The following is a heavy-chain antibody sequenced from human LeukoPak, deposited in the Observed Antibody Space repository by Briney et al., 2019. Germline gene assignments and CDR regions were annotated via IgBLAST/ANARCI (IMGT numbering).Heavy chain of an antibody. CDR2: MNPNSGDI. CDR3: ARGRNGMDV. V-gene: IGHV1-8*01. Sequence: ASVKVSCKASGFTFTSYDINWVRQATGQGLEWMGWMNPNSGDIGYGQKFQGRVTMTRDNSISTAYMELSSLRSEDTAVYYCARGRNGMDVWGQGTTVTVSS. CDR1: GFTFTSYD. J-gene: IGHJ6*02.